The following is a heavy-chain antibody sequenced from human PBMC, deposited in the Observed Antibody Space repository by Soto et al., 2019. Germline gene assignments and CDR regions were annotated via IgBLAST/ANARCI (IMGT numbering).Heavy chain of an antibody. CDR1: GLTFSSYA. J-gene: IGHJ4*02. CDR3: AKEHMIVVVIAQEPLDY. CDR2: ISGSGGST. V-gene: IGHV3-23*01. D-gene: IGHD3-22*01. Sequence: GGSLRLSCAASGLTFSSYAMSWVRQAPGKGLEWVSAISGSGGSTYYADSVKGRFTISRDNSKNTLYLQMNSLRAEDTAVYYCAKEHMIVVVIAQEPLDYWGQGTLVTVSS.